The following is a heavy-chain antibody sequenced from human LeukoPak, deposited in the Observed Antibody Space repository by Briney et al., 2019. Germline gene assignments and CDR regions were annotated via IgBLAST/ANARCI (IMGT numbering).Heavy chain of an antibody. Sequence: ASVEVSCKASGYTFTGYYIHWVRQAPGEGLEWMGWINPDSGGTNYAQKFQGRVTMTRDTSISTGYMELSRLRSDDTAVYYCARCPKQVGFAYWHFDLWGRGTLVTVSS. CDR3: ARCPKQVGFAYWHFDL. D-gene: IGHD1-26*01. CDR2: INPDSGGT. CDR1: GYTFTGYY. J-gene: IGHJ2*01. V-gene: IGHV1-2*02.